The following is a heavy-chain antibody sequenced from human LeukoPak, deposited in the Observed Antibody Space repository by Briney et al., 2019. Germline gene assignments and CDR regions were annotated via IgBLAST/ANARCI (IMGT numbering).Heavy chain of an antibody. CDR2: ISAYNGNT. V-gene: IGHV1-18*01. CDR3: ARGLTAATYYYYYYMDV. J-gene: IGHJ6*03. D-gene: IGHD6-13*01. CDR1: GGTFSSYA. Sequence: ASVKVSCKASGGTFSSYAISWVRQAPGQGLEWMGWISAYNGNTNYAQKLQGRVTMTTDTSTSTAYMELRSLRSDDTAVYYCARGLTAATYYYYYYMDVWGKGTTVTVSS.